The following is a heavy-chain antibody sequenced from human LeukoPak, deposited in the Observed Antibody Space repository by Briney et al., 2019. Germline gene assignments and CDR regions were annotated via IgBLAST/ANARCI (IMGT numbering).Heavy chain of an antibody. D-gene: IGHD6-19*01. V-gene: IGHV4-34*01. CDR1: GGSFSGYY. J-gene: IGHJ4*02. CDR3: ARQGSGWYGGYYFDY. CDR2: INHSGST. Sequence: SETLSLTCAVYGGSFSGYYWSWIRQPPGKGLEWIGEINHSGSTYYNPSLKSRVTISVDTSKNQFSLKLSSVTAADTAVYYCARQGSGWYGGYYFDYWGQGTLVTVSS.